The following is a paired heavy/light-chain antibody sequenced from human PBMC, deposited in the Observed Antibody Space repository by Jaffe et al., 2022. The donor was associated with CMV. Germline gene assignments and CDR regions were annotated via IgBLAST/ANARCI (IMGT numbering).Light chain of an antibody. CDR3: SSYTRSSPYVE. V-gene: IGLV2-18*02. CDR1: DVSSYSR. J-gene: IGLJ2*01. CDR2: EVT. Sequence: QSALTQPPSVSGSPGQSVTISCTGDVSSYSRVSWYQQFPGTAPKLIIYEVTYRPSGVPDRFSGSKSGNTASLTISGLQAEDEADYYCSSYTRSSPYVEFGGGTKLTVL.
Heavy chain of an antibody. CDR1: GFSLSTTRMC. Sequence: QVTLRESGPALVKPTQTLTLTCTFSGFSLSTTRMCVSWIRQSPGKALEWLARIDWDDDKYYDTSLKTRLTISKDSSKNQVVLVMTNMGPVDTGTYYCARSTRITMYGETSGGYYMDVWGKGTTVSVSS. J-gene: IGHJ6*03. CDR3: ARSTRITMYGETSGGYYMDV. CDR2: IDWDDDK. D-gene: IGHD3-10*02. V-gene: IGHV2-70*15.